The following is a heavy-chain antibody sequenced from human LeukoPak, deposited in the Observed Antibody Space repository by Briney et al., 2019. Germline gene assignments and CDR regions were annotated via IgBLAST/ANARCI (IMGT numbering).Heavy chain of an antibody. V-gene: IGHV1-2*02. CDR1: GYTFTGYY. J-gene: IGHJ5*02. Sequence: ASVKVSCKASGYTFTGYYMHWVRQAPGQGLEWMGWINPNSGGTNYAQKFQGRVTMTRDTSISTAYMELSRLRSDDTAVYYCARMGRIAAAGYWFDPWGQGTLVTVSS. CDR3: ARMGRIAAAGYWFDP. CDR2: INPNSGGT. D-gene: IGHD6-13*01.